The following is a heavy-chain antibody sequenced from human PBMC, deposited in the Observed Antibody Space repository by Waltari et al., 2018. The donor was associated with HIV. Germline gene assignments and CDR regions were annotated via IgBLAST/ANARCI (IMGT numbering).Heavy chain of an antibody. V-gene: IGHV3-48*04. Sequence: EVQLVESGGGLVQPGGSLRLSCAASGFTFSSYSTNWVRQAPGKGMEWVSYISSSSSTIYYADSVKGRFTISRDNAKNSLYLQMNSLRAEDTAVYYCASGDLWFGEPPGWGQGTLVTVSS. CDR3: ASGDLWFGEPPG. CDR1: GFTFSSYS. J-gene: IGHJ4*02. D-gene: IGHD3-10*01. CDR2: ISSSSSTI.